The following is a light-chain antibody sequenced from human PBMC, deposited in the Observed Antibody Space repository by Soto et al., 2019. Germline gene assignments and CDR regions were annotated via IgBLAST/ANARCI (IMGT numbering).Light chain of an antibody. CDR1: QSVSSN. V-gene: IGKV3-15*01. J-gene: IGKJ1*01. Sequence: EIVMTQSPATLSVSPGERATLSCRASQSVSSNLAWYQQKRGQGPRLLIYGASTRATGIPARFSGSGSGTEFTLTISSLQSEDFAVYYCHQYNNWPLWTFDQGTKVEIK. CDR3: HQYNNWPLWT. CDR2: GAS.